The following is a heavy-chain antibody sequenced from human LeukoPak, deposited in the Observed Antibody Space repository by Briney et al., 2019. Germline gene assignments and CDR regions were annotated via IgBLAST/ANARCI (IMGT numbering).Heavy chain of an antibody. CDR2: IYPDDSDT. CDR3: ARHFLPAAGIDY. D-gene: IGHD6-13*01. J-gene: IGHJ4*02. CDR1: GYSFTSYW. V-gene: IGHV5-51*01. Sequence: GESLKISCKGSGYSFTSYWIGWVRQMPGKGLEWMGIIYPDDSDTRYNPSFQGQVTISADKSISTAYLQWSSLNASDTAIYYCARHFLPAAGIDYWGQGTLVTVSS.